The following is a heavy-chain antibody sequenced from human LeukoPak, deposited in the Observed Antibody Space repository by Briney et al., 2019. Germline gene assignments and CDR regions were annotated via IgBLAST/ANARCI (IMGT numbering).Heavy chain of an antibody. CDR2: ITSSGRTK. CDR3: AGGGQWLVH. J-gene: IGHJ4*02. CDR1: GFTFSIYE. Sequence: PGGSLRLSCAAPGFTFSIYEMNWVRQAPGKGLEWVSYITSSGRTKYYADSVKGRFTISRDNAKNSLYLQMNSLRAEDTAVYYCAGGGQWLVHWGQGTLVTVSS. D-gene: IGHD6-19*01. V-gene: IGHV3-48*03.